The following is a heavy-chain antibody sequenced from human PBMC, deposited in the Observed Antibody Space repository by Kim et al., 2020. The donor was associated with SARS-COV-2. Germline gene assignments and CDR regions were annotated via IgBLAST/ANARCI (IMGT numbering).Heavy chain of an antibody. D-gene: IGHD2-2*01. CDR2: ISYDGSNK. CDR3: AKGLEVPAARPPHYYYYYGMDV. CDR1: GFTFSSYG. V-gene: IGHV3-30*18. J-gene: IGHJ6*02. Sequence: GGSLRLSCAASGFTFSSYGMHWVRQAPGKGLEWVAVISYDGSNKYYADSVKGRFTISRDNSKNTLYLQMNSLRAEDTAVYYCAKGLEVPAARPPHYYYYYGMDVWGQGTTVTVS.